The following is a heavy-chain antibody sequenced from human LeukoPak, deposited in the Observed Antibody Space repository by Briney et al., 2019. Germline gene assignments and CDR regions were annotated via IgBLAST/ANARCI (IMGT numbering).Heavy chain of an antibody. CDR3: ARDIYCGGDCYRDDF. V-gene: IGHV1-69*04. J-gene: IGHJ4*02. D-gene: IGHD2-21*02. CDR2: IIPILGIA. CDR1: GGTFSSYA. Sequence: SVKLLRKASGGTFSSYAISWVRQAPGQGPEWMGRIIPILGIANYAQKFQGRVTITADKSTSTAYMELSSLRSEDTAVYYCARDIYCGGDCYRDDFWGQGNLVTVSS.